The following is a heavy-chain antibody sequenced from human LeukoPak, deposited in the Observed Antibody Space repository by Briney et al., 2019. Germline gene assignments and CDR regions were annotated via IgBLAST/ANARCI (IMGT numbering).Heavy chain of an antibody. CDR2: ISYDGSNK. V-gene: IGHV3-30*03. Sequence: GRSLRLSCAASGFTFSSYGMHWVRQAPGRGLEWVAVISYDGSNKYYADSVKGRFTISRDNSKNTLYLQMNSLRAEDTAVYYCATNQLLSSGWSHFDYWGQGTLVTVSS. D-gene: IGHD6-19*01. J-gene: IGHJ4*02. CDR3: ATNQLLSSGWSHFDY. CDR1: GFTFSSYG.